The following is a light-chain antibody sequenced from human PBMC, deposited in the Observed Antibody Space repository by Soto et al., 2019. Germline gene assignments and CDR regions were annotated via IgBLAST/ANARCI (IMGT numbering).Light chain of an antibody. V-gene: IGLV2-14*01. J-gene: IGLJ2*01. Sequence: QSALTQPASVSGSPGQSITLSCTGTSSDVGSYNYVSWYQQYPGKAPKLMIYDVSNRPSGVSYRFSGSQSGNTASLTISGLQAEDEADYYCSSYTTRSTHVVFGGGTKVTVL. CDR3: SSYTTRSTHVV. CDR2: DVS. CDR1: SSDVGSYNY.